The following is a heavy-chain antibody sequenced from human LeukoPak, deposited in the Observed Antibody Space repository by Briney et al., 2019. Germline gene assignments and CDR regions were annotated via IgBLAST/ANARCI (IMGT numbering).Heavy chain of an antibody. CDR1: GFTFSSYG. D-gene: IGHD2-2*01. V-gene: IGHV3-30*02. Sequence: GGSLRLSCAAPGFTFSSYGMHWVRQAPGKGLEWVAFIRYDGSNKYYADSVKGRFTISRDNSKNTLYLQMNSLRAEDTAVYYCANGRYCSSTSCPPFDYWGQGTLVTVSS. CDR3: ANGRYCSSTSCPPFDY. J-gene: IGHJ4*02. CDR2: IRYDGSNK.